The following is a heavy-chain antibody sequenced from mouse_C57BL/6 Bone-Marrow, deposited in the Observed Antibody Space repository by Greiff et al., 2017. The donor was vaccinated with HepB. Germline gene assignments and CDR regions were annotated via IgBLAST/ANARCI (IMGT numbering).Heavy chain of an antibody. J-gene: IGHJ3*01. V-gene: IGHV1-47*01. CDR1: GYTFTTYP. CDR3: AIYYGYDGTEFAY. Sequence: VKVVESGAELVKPGASVKMSCKASGYTFTTYPIEWMKQNHGKSLEWIGNFHPYNDDTKYNEKFKGKATLTVEKSSSTVYLELSRLTSDDSAVYYCAIYYGYDGTEFAYWGQGTLVTVSA. D-gene: IGHD2-2*01. CDR2: FHPYNDDT.